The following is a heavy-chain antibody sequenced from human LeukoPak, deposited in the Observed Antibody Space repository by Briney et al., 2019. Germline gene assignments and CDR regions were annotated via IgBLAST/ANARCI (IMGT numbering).Heavy chain of an antibody. Sequence: SQTLSLTRAISGDSVSSNSTTWNWVRQSPSRGLEWLGRTYYRSKWYYDYAVSVKSRTTINPDTSKNQFSLQLNSVTPEDTAVYYCARGATTYFDYWGQGTLVTVSS. V-gene: IGHV6-1*01. CDR1: GDSVSSNSTT. D-gene: IGHD5-12*01. CDR3: ARGATTYFDY. J-gene: IGHJ4*02. CDR2: TYYRSKWYY.